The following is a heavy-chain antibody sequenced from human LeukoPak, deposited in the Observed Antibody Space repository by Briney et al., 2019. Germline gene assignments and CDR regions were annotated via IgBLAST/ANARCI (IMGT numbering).Heavy chain of an antibody. Sequence: SETLSLTCAVYGGSFSGYYWSWIRQPPGKGLEWIGYIYYSGSTNYNPSLKSRVTISVDTSKNQFSLKLSSVTAADTAVYYCARSSIGDYYGMDVWGQGTTVTVSS. CDR1: GGSFSGYY. CDR2: IYYSGST. J-gene: IGHJ6*02. V-gene: IGHV4-59*01. CDR3: ARSSIGDYYGMDV. D-gene: IGHD6-6*01.